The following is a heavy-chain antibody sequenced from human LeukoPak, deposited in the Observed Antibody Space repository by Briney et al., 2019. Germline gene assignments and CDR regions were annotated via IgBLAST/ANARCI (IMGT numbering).Heavy chain of an antibody. CDR1: GFTFSDYY. CDR3: ARERGDITTDAYDM. J-gene: IGHJ3*02. Sequence: GGSLRLSCAASGFTFSDYYMSWIRQAPGKGLEWVSYISSSGSTIYYADSVKGRFTISRDNAKNSLYLQMNSLRAEDTAVYYCARERGDITTDAYDMWGQGTMVTVSS. CDR2: ISSSGSTI. D-gene: IGHD4-11*01. V-gene: IGHV3-11*04.